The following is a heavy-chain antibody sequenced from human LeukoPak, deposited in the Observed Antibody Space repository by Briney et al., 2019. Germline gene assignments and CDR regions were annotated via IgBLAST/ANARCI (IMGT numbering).Heavy chain of an antibody. CDR3: ARPDSYHDSSAPDAFDI. D-gene: IGHD3-22*01. CDR1: GYSFTSYW. CDR2: IYPGDSDT. J-gene: IGHJ3*02. Sequence: GESLKISCKGSGYSFTSYWIGWVRQMPGKGLEWMGIIYPGDSDTRYSPSFQGQVTISADKSISTAYLQWSSLKASDTAMYYCARPDSYHDSSAPDAFDIWGQGTMVTVSS. V-gene: IGHV5-51*01.